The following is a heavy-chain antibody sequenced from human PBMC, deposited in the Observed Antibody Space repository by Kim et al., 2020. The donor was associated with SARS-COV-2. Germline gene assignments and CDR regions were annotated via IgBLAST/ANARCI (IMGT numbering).Heavy chain of an antibody. D-gene: IGHD6-13*01. CDR1: GGSFSGYY. Sequence: SETLSLTCAVYGGSFSGYYWSWIRQPPGKGLEWIGEINHSGSTNYNPSLKSRVTISVDTSKNQFSLKLSSVTAADTAVYYCARGREVKQQLVLGWFDPWGQGPLVTVSS. CDR3: ARGREVKQQLVLGWFDP. J-gene: IGHJ5*02. V-gene: IGHV4-34*01. CDR2: INHSGST.